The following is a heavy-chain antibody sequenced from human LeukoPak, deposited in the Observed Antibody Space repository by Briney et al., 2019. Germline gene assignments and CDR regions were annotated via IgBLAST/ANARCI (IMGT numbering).Heavy chain of an antibody. V-gene: IGHV4-59*01. Sequence: SETLSLTCTVPGGSISSYYWSWIRQPPGKGLEWIGYIYYSGSTNYNPSLKSRVTISVDTSKNQFSLKLSSVTAADTAVYYCARLVTIFGVVILYMDVWGKGTTVTVS. CDR3: ARLVTIFGVVILYMDV. CDR2: IYYSGST. J-gene: IGHJ6*03. D-gene: IGHD3-3*01. CDR1: GGSISSYY.